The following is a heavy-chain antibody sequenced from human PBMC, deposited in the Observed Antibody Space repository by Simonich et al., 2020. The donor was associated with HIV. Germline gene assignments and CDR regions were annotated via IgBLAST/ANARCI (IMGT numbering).Heavy chain of an antibody. J-gene: IGHJ3*02. Sequence: QVQLQQWGAGLLKPSETLSLTCAVYGGSFSGYYWGWIRQPPGKGLEWIGEINHRGSTNYHPSLRSRVTRSVDTSKNQGSLKLSSVTAADTAVYYCARRRPLGKDDAFDIWGHGTLVTVSS. D-gene: IGHD7-27*01. V-gene: IGHV4-34*01. CDR1: GGSFSGYY. CDR3: ARRRPLGKDDAFDI. CDR2: INHRGST.